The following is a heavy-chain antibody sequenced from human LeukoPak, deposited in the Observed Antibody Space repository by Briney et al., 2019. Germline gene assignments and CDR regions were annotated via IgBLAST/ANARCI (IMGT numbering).Heavy chain of an antibody. CDR2: IRFDGNNE. D-gene: IGHD2-2*01. J-gene: IGHJ6*03. V-gene: IGHV3-30*02. Sequence: GGSLRLSCAASGFTFISYGMHWVRQIPGKGLEWLAFIRFDGNNEYYADSVKGRFIISRDNSKNTLYLQLNSLRAEDTAVFYCAQDRRVGYCTSTSCHYYYYMDVWGKGTPVTISS. CDR1: GFTFISYG. CDR3: AQDRRVGYCTSTSCHYYYYMDV.